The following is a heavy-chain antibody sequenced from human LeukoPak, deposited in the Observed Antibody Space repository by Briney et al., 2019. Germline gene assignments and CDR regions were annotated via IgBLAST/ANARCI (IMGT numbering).Heavy chain of an antibody. V-gene: IGHV3-21*01. D-gene: IGHD6-13*01. Sequence: GGSLRLSCAASGFTVSSYSMNWVRQAPGKGLEWVSSISSSSSYIYYADSVKGRLTICRDNAKHSLYLQMNILRGEDTAVYYCARPSIQVAAAIDYWGKGTLVSVSS. CDR3: ARPSIQVAAAIDY. CDR1: GFTVSSYS. J-gene: IGHJ4*02. CDR2: ISSSSSYI.